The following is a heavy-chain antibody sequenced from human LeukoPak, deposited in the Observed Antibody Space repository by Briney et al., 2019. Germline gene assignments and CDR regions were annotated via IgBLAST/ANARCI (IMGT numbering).Heavy chain of an antibody. CDR3: ARYYYDSRGENDAFDI. V-gene: IGHV3-7*01. J-gene: IGHJ3*02. Sequence: HPGGSLTLSCAASGFTFSSHWMSWVRQAPGKGLEWVANIKQDGSEKYYVDSVRGRFTISRDNAKNSLYLQMNSLRAEDTAVYYCARYYYDSRGENDAFDIWGQGTMVTVSS. D-gene: IGHD3-22*01. CDR2: IKQDGSEK. CDR1: GFTFSSHW.